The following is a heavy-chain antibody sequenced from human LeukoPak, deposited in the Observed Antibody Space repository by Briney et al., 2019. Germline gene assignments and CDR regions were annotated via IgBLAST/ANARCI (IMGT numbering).Heavy chain of an antibody. CDR1: GFIFSNYA. CDR3: VKGPRPDITVAHTVEN. Sequence: GGSLILSCAASGFIFSNYAMSWVRQVPGRGLEWVSTISSRGDSTYVADSVKGRFTISRDNSKNSLYLQMNTVRAEDTAVYYCVKGPRPDITVAHTVENWGQGTLVAVSS. CDR2: ISSRGDST. J-gene: IGHJ4*02. V-gene: IGHV3-23*01. D-gene: IGHD6-19*01.